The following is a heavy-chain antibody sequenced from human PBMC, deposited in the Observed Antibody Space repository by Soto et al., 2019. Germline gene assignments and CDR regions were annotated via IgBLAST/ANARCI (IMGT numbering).Heavy chain of an antibody. J-gene: IGHJ3*02. Sequence: QVQLQESGPGLVKPSETLSLTCTVSGGSISSYYWSWIRQPPGKRLEWIGYIYYSGSTNYNPSLKSRVTISVDTSKSQFSLKLNSVTAADTAVYYCARTYSSSGMETFDIWGQGTMVTVSS. CDR1: GGSISSYY. CDR3: ARTYSSSGMETFDI. V-gene: IGHV4-59*01. D-gene: IGHD6-13*01. CDR2: IYYSGST.